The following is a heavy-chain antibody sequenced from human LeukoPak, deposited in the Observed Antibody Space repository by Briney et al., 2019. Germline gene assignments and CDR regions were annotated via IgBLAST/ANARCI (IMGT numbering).Heavy chain of an antibody. CDR2: IYYSGST. J-gene: IGHJ4*02. CDR1: GGSISSYY. CDR3: ARDLGYSSGRGFDY. D-gene: IGHD6-19*01. Sequence: PSETLSLTCTVSGGSISSYYWSWIRQPPGKGLEWIGYIYYSGSTSYNPSLKSRVTISVDTSKHQFSLKLSSVTAADTAVYYCARDLGYSSGRGFDYWGQGTLVTVSS. V-gene: IGHV4-59*01.